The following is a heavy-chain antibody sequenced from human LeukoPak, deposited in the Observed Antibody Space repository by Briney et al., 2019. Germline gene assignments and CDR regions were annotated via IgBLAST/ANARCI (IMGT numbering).Heavy chain of an antibody. CDR1: GFTLNSYS. CDR2: FGRSGTTI. V-gene: IGHV3-48*02. Sequence: PGGSLRLSCVVSGFTLNSYSMNWVRQAPGKGLEWVSYFGRSGTTILYADSVRGRFTVSRDSAKNSLYLQMNSLRDEDSALYYCARDSGSGWSNDYWGQGTLVTVSS. J-gene: IGHJ4*02. CDR3: ARDSGSGWSNDY. D-gene: IGHD6-19*01.